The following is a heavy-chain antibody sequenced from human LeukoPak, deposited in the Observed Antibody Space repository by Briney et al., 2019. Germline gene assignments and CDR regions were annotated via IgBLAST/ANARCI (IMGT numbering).Heavy chain of an antibody. V-gene: IGHV3-23*01. CDR3: AKSSRIAVAGYFDY. D-gene: IGHD6-19*01. Sequence: PGGSLRLSCAASGFTFSSYSMNWVRQAPGKGLEWVSAISGSGGSTYYADSVKGRFTISRDNSKNTLYLQMNSLRAEDTAVYYCAKSSRIAVAGYFDYWGQGTLVTVSS. J-gene: IGHJ4*02. CDR1: GFTFSSYS. CDR2: ISGSGGST.